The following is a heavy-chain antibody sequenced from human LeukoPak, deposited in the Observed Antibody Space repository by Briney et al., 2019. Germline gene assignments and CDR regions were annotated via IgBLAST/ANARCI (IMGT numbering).Heavy chain of an antibody. Sequence: SETLSLTCTVPGSSISGFYWTLIRQPPGKGLEWIGNIDYSGSTNYHPSLKSRVTISVDTSKKLLSLKLSSVTAADTAVYYCARGYYNFDSWGQGTLVTVSS. CDR2: IDYSGST. CDR3: ARGYYNFDS. V-gene: IGHV4-59*01. CDR1: GSSISGFY. J-gene: IGHJ4*02. D-gene: IGHD2-8*01.